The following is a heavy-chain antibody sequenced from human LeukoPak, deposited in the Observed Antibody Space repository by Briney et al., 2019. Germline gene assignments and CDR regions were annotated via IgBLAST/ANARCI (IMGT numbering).Heavy chain of an antibody. CDR3: ARGPEAEYYDFWSSPDY. CDR1: GGSVSSGSYY. D-gene: IGHD3-3*01. V-gene: IGHV4-61*01. J-gene: IGHJ4*02. CDR2: IYYSGST. Sequence: SETLSLTCTVSGGSVSSGSYYWSWIRQPPGKGLEWIGYIYYSGSTNYNPSLKSRVTISVDTSKNQFSLKLSSVTAADTAVYYCARGPEAEYYDFWSSPDYWGQGTLVTVSS.